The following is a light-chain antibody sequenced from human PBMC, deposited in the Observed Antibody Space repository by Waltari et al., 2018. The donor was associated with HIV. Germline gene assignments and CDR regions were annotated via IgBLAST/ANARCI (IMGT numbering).Light chain of an antibody. J-gene: IGKJ2*01. CDR3: QQYGSSPWYT. V-gene: IGKV3-20*01. CDR1: QSVSSRY. CDR2: GAS. Sequence: EIVLTQSPGTLSLSPGESATLSCRASQSVSSRYLAWYQQKPGQAPSLLIYGASSRATGIPDRFSGSGSGTDFTLTISRLEPEDFAVYYCQQYGSSPWYTFGQGTKLEIK.